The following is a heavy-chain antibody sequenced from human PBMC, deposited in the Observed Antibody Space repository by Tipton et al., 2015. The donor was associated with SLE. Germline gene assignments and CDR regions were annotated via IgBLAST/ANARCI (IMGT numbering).Heavy chain of an antibody. Sequence: TLSLTCTVSGGSISSSSYYWGWIRQPPGKGLEWIGNIYYSGSTYYNPSPKSRVTISVDTSKNQFSLKLSSVTAADTAVYYCARGRLPPDRDYYYYYMDVWGKGTTVTISS. J-gene: IGHJ6*03. CDR1: GGSISSSSYY. CDR3: ARGRLPPDRDYYYYYMDV. D-gene: IGHD1-14*01. CDR2: IYYSGST. V-gene: IGHV4-39*01.